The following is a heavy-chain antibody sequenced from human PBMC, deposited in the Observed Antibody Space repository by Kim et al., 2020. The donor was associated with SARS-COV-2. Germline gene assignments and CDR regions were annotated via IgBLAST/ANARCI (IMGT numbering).Heavy chain of an antibody. V-gene: IGHV4-34*01. J-gene: IGHJ4*02. D-gene: IGHD6-6*01. CDR2: INHSGST. CDR3: ARTKQLEGDGFDY. Sequence: SETLSLTCAVYGGSFSGYYWSWIRQPPGKGLEWIGEINHSGSTNYNPSLKSRVTISVDTSKNQFSLKLSSVTAADTAVYYCARTKQLEGDGFDYWGQGTLVTVSS. CDR1: GGSFSGYY.